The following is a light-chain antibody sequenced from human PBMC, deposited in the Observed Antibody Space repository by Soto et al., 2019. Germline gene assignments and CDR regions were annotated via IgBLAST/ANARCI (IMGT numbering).Light chain of an antibody. Sequence: DIQLTQSPSFLSASVGDRVTITCRASQGISSYLAWYQQKPGIAPKFLISAASTLQSGVPSRLSGSGSGTEFTLTIRSLMPEDFAAYYCQQVKSYPLTFGGGTKVEIK. CDR3: QQVKSYPLT. V-gene: IGKV1-9*01. CDR1: QGISSY. J-gene: IGKJ4*01. CDR2: AAS.